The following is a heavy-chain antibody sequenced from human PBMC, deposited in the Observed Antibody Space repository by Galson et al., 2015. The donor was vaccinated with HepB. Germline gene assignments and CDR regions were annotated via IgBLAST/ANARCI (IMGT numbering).Heavy chain of an antibody. Sequence: QVQLQESGPGLVKASETLSLTCTVPGDSLRSFYWTWLRHPPGKGLEWPGALRGSGRTQHHPALKTRVSISLGTSKKYLSLTLNSLTATDTAVFYCARQALCTGGGFFDFWGQGVLVTVSS. V-gene: IGHV4-59*08. CDR2: LRGSGRT. D-gene: IGHD1-14*01. CDR3: ARQALCTGGGFFDF. CDR1: GDSLRSFY. J-gene: IGHJ4*02.